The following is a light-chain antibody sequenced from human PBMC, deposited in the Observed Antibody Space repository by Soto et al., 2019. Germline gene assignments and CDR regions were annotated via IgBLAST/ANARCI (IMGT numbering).Light chain of an antibody. CDR3: MQALQSPRT. CDR1: QRLLNSKGYNY. CDR2: LGS. V-gene: IGKV2-28*01. Sequence: DVVMTQSPLSLPVTPGEPASISCNSSQRLLNSKGYNYLDWYLQRPGQSPQLLIYLGSNRASGVPDRFSGSGSGTDFTLKISRVEAEDVGVYYCMQALQSPRTFGQGTKLEIK. J-gene: IGKJ2*01.